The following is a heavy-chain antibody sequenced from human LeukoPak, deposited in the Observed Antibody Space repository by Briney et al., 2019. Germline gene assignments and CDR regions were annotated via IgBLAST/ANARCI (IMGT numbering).Heavy chain of an antibody. CDR2: IYTSGST. D-gene: IGHD6-19*01. V-gene: IGHV4-61*02. Sequence: KASQTLSLTCTVSGGSISSGSYYWSWIRQPAGKGLEWIGRIYTSGSTNYNPSLKSRVTISVDTSKNQFSLKLSSVTAADTAVYYCARETSLAGFASGLGFNYWGQGILVTVSS. J-gene: IGHJ4*02. CDR3: ARETSLAGFASGLGFNY. CDR1: GGSISSGSYY.